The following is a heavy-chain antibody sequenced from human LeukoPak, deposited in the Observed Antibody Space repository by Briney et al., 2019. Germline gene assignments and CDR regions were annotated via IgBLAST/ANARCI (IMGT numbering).Heavy chain of an antibody. CDR2: IYYSGST. V-gene: IGHV4-59*12. CDR1: GGSISSYY. CDR3: ARIVATIDY. D-gene: IGHD5-12*01. J-gene: IGHJ4*02. Sequence: SETLSLTCTVSGGSISSYYWSWIRQPPGKGLEWIGYIYYSGSTNYNPSLKSRVTISVDTSKNQFSLKLSSVTAADTAVYYCARIVATIDYWGQGTLVTVSS.